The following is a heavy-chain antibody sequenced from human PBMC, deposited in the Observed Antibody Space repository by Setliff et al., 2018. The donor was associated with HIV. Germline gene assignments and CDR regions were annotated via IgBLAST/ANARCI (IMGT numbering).Heavy chain of an antibody. D-gene: IGHD3-22*01. CDR1: GFAFSGHQ. CDR3: ARGGPDYYDYPYFDS. J-gene: IGHJ4*02. Sequence: PGGSLRLSCAASGFAFSGHQMSWVRQSPGKGLEWIGRIHTSGNTNYNPSLKSRVTMSVDTSKNQFSLKLNSLIAADTAVYFRARGGPDYYDYPYFDSWGQGTLVTVSS. V-gene: IGHV4-59*10. CDR2: IHTSGNT.